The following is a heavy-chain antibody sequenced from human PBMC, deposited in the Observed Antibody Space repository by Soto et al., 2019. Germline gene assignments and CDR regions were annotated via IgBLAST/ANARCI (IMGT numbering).Heavy chain of an antibody. CDR2: IYYSGST. J-gene: IGHJ4*02. V-gene: IGHV4-59*01. CDR3: ASGVAYYYDSSGYYPTGSLDY. Sequence: ASETLSLTCTVSGGSISSYYWSWIRQPPGKGLEWIGYIYYSGSTNYNPSLKSRVTISVDTSKNQFSLKLSSVTAADTAVYYCASGVAYYYDSSGYYPTGSLDYWGQGTLVTVSS. D-gene: IGHD3-22*01. CDR1: GGSISSYY.